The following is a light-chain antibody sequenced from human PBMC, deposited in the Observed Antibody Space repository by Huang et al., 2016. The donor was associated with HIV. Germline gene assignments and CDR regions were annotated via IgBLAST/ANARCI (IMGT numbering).Light chain of an antibody. Sequence: DIQMTQSPSSLSASVGDRVTITCRASQSINNYLIWYQQKPGKAPRRLIHDSSSGQRGVPSRFRGSGSGTDFTLTISGLRPEDSATYYCQQTHSTPFTFGQGTNLEIK. CDR2: DSS. CDR3: QQTHSTPFT. CDR1: QSINNY. J-gene: IGKJ2*01. V-gene: IGKV1-39*01.